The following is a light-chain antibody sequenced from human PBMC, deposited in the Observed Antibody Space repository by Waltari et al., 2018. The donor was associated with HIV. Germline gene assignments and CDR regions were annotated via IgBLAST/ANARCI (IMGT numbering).Light chain of an antibody. CDR2: RNN. CDR3: ASWDDGLRGHV. CDR1: NSNIGSNF. V-gene: IGLV1-47*01. Sequence: QSGLTQPPSASGTPGQRLSISCAGNNSNIGSNFVFWYRQIPGAAPTLLVYRNNRRRSGVGDRCAGSRSGASASLVISGLRVEEEADYYCASWDDGLRGHVFGSGTTVSV. J-gene: IGLJ1*01.